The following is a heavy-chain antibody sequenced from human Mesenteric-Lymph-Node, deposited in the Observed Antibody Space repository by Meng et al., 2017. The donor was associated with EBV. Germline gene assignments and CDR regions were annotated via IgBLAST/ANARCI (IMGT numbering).Heavy chain of an antibody. Sequence: QVQLPGSGPGRVKPLQTLSLPWSVSGGSISIINWWTWVRQPPGKGLEWIGEIYHSGSTNYNPSLKSRVTISVDKSKNQFSLKLISVTAADTAIYYCAKAEGGTYPPFDSWGQGTLVTVFS. D-gene: IGHD1-7*01. CDR2: IYHSGST. CDR3: AKAEGGTYPPFDS. V-gene: IGHV4-4*02. CDR1: GGSISIINW. J-gene: IGHJ4*02.